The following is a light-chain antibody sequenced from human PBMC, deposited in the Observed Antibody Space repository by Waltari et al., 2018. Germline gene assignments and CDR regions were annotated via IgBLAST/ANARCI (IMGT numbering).Light chain of an antibody. CDR2: GAS. Sequence: EIEMTQSPATLSVSPGERATLSCRASQGISSDLAWYQQKPGQAPRLLIFGASTRATGVPARFSGSGSGTEFTLTISSLQSEDFGVYYCQQSKIWPAFGQGTKVEIK. J-gene: IGKJ1*01. CDR3: QQSKIWPA. CDR1: QGISSD. V-gene: IGKV3-15*01.